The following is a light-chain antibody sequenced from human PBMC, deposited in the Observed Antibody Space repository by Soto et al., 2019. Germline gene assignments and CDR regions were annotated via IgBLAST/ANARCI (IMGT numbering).Light chain of an antibody. CDR2: WAS. Sequence: DIVMTQSPDSLAVSLGERATINCKSSQSVLYNSNNKNYLAWYQQKPRQPPKLLIYWASTRESGVPDRFSGSGSGTDVTLTISSLQAEDVAVYSCQQYYSTPRTFGQGTKVEIK. CDR3: QQYYSTPRT. J-gene: IGKJ1*01. V-gene: IGKV4-1*01. CDR1: QSVLYNSNNKNY.